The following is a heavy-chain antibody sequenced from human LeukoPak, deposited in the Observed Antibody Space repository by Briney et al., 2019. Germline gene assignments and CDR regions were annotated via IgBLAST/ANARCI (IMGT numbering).Heavy chain of an antibody. D-gene: IGHD6-13*01. V-gene: IGHV3-74*01. CDR1: GFTFSSYW. CDR2: IDSDGSST. CDR3: ATSSWYHSIDY. Sequence: GGSLRLSCAASGFTFSSYWMHWVRQAPGKGLVWVSRIDSDGSSTSYADSVKGRFTISRDDAKNTLYLQMNSLRAEDTAVYYCATSSWYHSIDYWGQGTLVTVSS. J-gene: IGHJ4*02.